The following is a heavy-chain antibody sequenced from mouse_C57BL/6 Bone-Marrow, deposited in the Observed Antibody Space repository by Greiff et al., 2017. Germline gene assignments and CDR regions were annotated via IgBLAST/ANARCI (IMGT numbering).Heavy chain of an antibody. J-gene: IGHJ1*03. CDR1: GYTLTDYN. CDR2: INPNNGGT. D-gene: IGHD1-1*01. CDR3: ARRDYGSSLWYFDV. Sequence: EVQLQQSGPELVKPGASVKIPCKASGYTLTDYNMDWVKQSHGKSLEWIGDINPNNGGTIYNQKFKGKATLTVDKSSSTAYMALRSLTSEDTAVYYCARRDYGSSLWYFDVWGTGTTVTVSS. V-gene: IGHV1-18*01.